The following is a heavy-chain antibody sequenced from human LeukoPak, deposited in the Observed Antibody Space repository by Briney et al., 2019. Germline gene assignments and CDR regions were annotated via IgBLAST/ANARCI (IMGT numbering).Heavy chain of an antibody. CDR1: GFTFSSYS. J-gene: IGHJ6*03. V-gene: IGHV3-48*01. CDR2: ISSSSSTI. Sequence: GGSLRLSCAASGFTFSSYSMNWVRQAPGKGLEWVSYISSSSSTIYYADSVKGRFTISRDNAKNSLYLQMNSLRAEDTAVYYCAKKGSTGYSNYYYYYMDVWGKGTTVTISS. CDR3: AKKGSTGYSNYYYYYMDV. D-gene: IGHD6-13*01.